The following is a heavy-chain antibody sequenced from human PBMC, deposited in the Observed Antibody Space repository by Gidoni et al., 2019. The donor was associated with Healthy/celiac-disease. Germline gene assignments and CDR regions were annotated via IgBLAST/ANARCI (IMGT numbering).Heavy chain of an antibody. CDR1: GYSSTSYW. CDR3: ARHRGGYYYGSGSYSPRSWFDP. Sequence: EVQLVQSGAEAKTPGASLRISCKGSGYSSTSYWISWVRKMPGKGLEWMGRIDPSDSYTNYSPSFQGHVTISADKSISTAYLQWSSLKASDTAMYYCARHRGGYYYGSGSYSPRSWFDPWGQGTLVTVSS. D-gene: IGHD3-10*01. V-gene: IGHV5-10-1*03. CDR2: IDPSDSYT. J-gene: IGHJ5*02.